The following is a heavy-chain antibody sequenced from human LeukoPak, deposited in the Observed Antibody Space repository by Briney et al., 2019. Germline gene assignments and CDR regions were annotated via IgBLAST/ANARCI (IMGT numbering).Heavy chain of an antibody. CDR3: ARVSGIVGATFRFDY. D-gene: IGHD1-26*01. Sequence: SETLSLTCTVSGGSISSYYWSWIRQPPGKGLEWIGYIYYSGSTNYNPSLKSRVTISVDTSKNQFSLKLSSVTAADTAVYYCARVSGIVGATFRFDYWGQGTLVTVSS. CDR1: GGSISSYY. V-gene: IGHV4-59*01. J-gene: IGHJ4*02. CDR2: IYYSGST.